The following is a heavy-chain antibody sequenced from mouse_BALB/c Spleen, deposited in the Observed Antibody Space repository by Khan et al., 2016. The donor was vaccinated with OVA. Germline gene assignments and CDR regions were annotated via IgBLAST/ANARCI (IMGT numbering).Heavy chain of an antibody. CDR3: VGISYDARIFDV. J-gene: IGHJ1*01. Sequence: VQLKESGAELVKPGASVKLSCTASGFNIKDTYIHWVKQRPEQGLEWIGRITPANGNTEYDPKFQGKATMRADTYSNTAYLQRSSLTSGDTAVYYGVGISYDARIFDVWGAGTTLTVSS. CDR1: GFNIKDTY. V-gene: IGHV14-3*02. D-gene: IGHD1-1*01. CDR2: ITPANGNT.